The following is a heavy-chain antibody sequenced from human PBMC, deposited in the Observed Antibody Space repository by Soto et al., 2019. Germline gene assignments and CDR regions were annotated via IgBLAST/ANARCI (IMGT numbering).Heavy chain of an antibody. D-gene: IGHD3-22*01. J-gene: IGHJ4*02. CDR2: ISGSGGST. V-gene: IGHV3-23*01. CDR3: ASRTYDSSGQIGYFDY. CDR1: GFTFSSYA. Sequence: PGGSLRLSCAASGFTFSSYAMSWVRQAPGKGLEWVSAISGSGGSTYYADSVKGRFTISRDNSKNTLYLQMNSLRAEDTAVYYCASRTYDSSGQIGYFDYWGQGTLVTVSS.